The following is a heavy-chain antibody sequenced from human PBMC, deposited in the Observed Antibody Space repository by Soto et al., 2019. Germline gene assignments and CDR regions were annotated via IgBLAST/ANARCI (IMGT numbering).Heavy chain of an antibody. V-gene: IGHV4-30-4*01. J-gene: IGHJ4*02. D-gene: IGHD2-8*02. CDR3: VTGGGPTGTHYFDY. CDR2: IYYTGSS. CDR1: ASSISTADYY. Sequence: SQRRSRTCTLAASSISTADYYWSWLRQPPRKALEWLGYIYYTGSSYYNPSLKSRLTMSVYTSKNQFSLKLTSVTASDTAAYLCVTGGGPTGTHYFDYLGQETLVTV.